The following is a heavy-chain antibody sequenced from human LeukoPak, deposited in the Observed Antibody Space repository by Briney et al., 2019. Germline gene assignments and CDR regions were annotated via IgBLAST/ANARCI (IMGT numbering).Heavy chain of an antibody. V-gene: IGHV1-69*05. D-gene: IGHD1-26*01. J-gene: IGHJ4*02. CDR1: GGTFSSYA. CDR2: IIPIFGTA. CDR3: AIRVGATRGEGYYFDY. Sequence: ASVKVSCKASGGTFSSYAISWVRQAPGQGLEWMGGIIPIFGTANYAQKFQGRVTITTDESTSTAYMELRSLRSGDTAVYYCAIRVGATRGEGYYFDYWGQGTLVTVSS.